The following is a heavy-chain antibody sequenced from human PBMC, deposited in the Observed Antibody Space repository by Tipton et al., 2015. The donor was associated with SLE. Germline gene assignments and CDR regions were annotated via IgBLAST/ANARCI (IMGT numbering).Heavy chain of an antibody. CDR1: EYTFSSYA. V-gene: IGHV3-23*03. J-gene: IGHJ4*02. D-gene: IGHD3-9*01. CDR3: ARTIADWSAPSFDY. Sequence: SLRLSCAASEYTFSSYAMSWVRQAPGNGLEWVSVIYRGGRSTYYADPVKGRFTMSRDDSMDTVYLQMNSLRAEDTAIYYCARTIADWSAPSFDYGGQGALVTVSS. CDR2: IYRGGRST.